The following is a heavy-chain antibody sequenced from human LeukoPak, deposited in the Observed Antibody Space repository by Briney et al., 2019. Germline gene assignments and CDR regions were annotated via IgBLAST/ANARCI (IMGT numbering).Heavy chain of an antibody. J-gene: IGHJ4*02. CDR3: ARVSTTALFDY. Sequence: PSETLSLTCAVYGGSFSGYYWSWIRQPPGKGLEWIGYIYYSGSTNYNPSLKSRVTISVDTSKNQFSLKLSSVTAADTAVYYCARVSTTALFDYWGQGTLVTVSS. CDR1: GGSFSGYY. V-gene: IGHV4-59*01. CDR2: IYYSGST. D-gene: IGHD1-1*01.